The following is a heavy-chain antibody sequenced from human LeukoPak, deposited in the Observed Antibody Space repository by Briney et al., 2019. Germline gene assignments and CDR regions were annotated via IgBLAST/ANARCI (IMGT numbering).Heavy chain of an antibody. CDR3: ARERYCSGGSCYSGALDT. J-gene: IGHJ3*02. D-gene: IGHD2-15*01. CDR1: GYTFTSYY. Sequence: ASVKVSCKASGYTFTSYYMHWVRQAPGQGLEWMGWISAHNGNTDYAQKFQGRVTMTTDTSTSTAYMELRSLRSDDRAVYYCARERYCSGGSCYSGALDTWSQGTMVTVSS. V-gene: IGHV1-18*04. CDR2: ISAHNGNT.